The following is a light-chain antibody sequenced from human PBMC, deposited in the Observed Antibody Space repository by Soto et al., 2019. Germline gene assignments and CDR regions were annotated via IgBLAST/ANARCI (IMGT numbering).Light chain of an antibody. Sequence: AIRMTQSPSSLSASTGDRVTITCRASQAISSYLAWYQQKPGKAPKLLTYAASTLQSGVPSRFSGSGSGTDFTLTISFLQSEDFATYYCQQYYTYPRTFGQGTKVEIK. CDR3: QQYYTYPRT. J-gene: IGKJ1*01. CDR1: QAISSY. V-gene: IGKV1-8*01. CDR2: AAS.